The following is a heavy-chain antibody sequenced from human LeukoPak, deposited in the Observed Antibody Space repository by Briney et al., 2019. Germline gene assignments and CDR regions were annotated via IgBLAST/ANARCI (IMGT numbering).Heavy chain of an antibody. D-gene: IGHD6-19*01. Sequence: ASVKVSCKASGYTFTSYDIHWVRQATGQGLEWMGRMNPNRGDTDYAQKFQGRVTMTRDTSTSTVYMELSSLRSEDTAVYYCARAGAVAGTGEYFQHWGQGTLVTVSS. J-gene: IGHJ1*01. CDR2: MNPNRGDT. CDR3: ARAGAVAGTGEYFQH. CDR1: GYTFTSYD. V-gene: IGHV1-8*01.